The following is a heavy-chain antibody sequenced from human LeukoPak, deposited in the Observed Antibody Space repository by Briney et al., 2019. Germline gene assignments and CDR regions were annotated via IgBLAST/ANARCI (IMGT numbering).Heavy chain of an antibody. CDR2: IDHTGSA. V-gene: IGHV4-59*01. J-gene: IGHJ4*02. D-gene: IGHD6-13*01. CDR1: DDSITIYY. Sequence: SETLSLTCTVSDDSITIYYWTWIRQPPGKGLEWIGYIDHTGSANYNPSLKSRVTISVDTSKNQFSLKLSSVTAADTAVYYCARVSSSWSHRRVLVYFDYWGQGTLVTVSS. CDR3: ARVSSSWSHRRVLVYFDY.